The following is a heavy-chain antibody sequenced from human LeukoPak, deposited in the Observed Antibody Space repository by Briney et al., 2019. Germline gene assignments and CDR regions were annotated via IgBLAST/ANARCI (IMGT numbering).Heavy chain of an antibody. D-gene: IGHD3-22*01. Sequence: GASVKVSCKASGGTFSSYAISWVRQAPGQGLEWMGGIIPIFGTANYAQKFQGRVTITADESTSTAYMELSSLRSEDTAVYYCARGPDDSSGHINEYYFGYWGQGTLVTVSS. V-gene: IGHV1-69*13. CDR2: IIPIFGTA. J-gene: IGHJ4*02. CDR1: GGTFSSYA. CDR3: ARGPDDSSGHINEYYFGY.